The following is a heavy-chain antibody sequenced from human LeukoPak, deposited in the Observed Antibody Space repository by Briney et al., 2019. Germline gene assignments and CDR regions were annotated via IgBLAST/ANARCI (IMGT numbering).Heavy chain of an antibody. V-gene: IGHV3-23*01. CDR2: ISGSGGST. D-gene: IGHD5-18*01. Sequence: GGSLRLSCAASGFTFSSYAMSWVRQAPGKRLEWVSAISGSGGSTYYADSVKGRVTISRDNSKNTLYLQMNSVRAEDTAVYYCAKGEGIQLLFDYWGQGTLVTVSS. CDR1: GFTFSSYA. J-gene: IGHJ4*02. CDR3: AKGEGIQLLFDY.